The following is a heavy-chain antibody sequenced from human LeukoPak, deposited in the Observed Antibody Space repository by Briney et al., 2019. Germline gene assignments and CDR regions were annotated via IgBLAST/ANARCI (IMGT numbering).Heavy chain of an antibody. J-gene: IGHJ5*01. V-gene: IGHV4-31*03. CDR3: ARGGIAAPLIYGLQNWFAP. CDR1: GASISSGGFS. D-gene: IGHD6-13*01. CDR2: IYNTGST. Sequence: PSETLSLTCSVSGASISSGGFSWTWIRQHPGRGLEWIGYIYNTGSTYYSPSLQSRVTISVDTSKNQFSLNLRSVTAADTAVYYWARGGIAAPLIYGLQNWFAPWGQGTLVTVSS.